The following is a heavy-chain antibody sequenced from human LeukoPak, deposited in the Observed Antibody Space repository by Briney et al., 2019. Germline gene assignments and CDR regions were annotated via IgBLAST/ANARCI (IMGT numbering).Heavy chain of an antibody. J-gene: IGHJ4*02. V-gene: IGHV4-61*05. CDR2: ISYSGNT. Sequence: PSETLSLTCTVSGGSISSSSYYWGWIRQPPGKGLEWIGYISYSGNTNYNPSFKSRVTISVDTSNNQFSLKLSSVTAADTAVYYCARYVWGSYPTFEDYWGQGTLVTVSS. CDR1: GGSISSSSYY. CDR3: ARYVWGSYPTFEDY. D-gene: IGHD3-16*02.